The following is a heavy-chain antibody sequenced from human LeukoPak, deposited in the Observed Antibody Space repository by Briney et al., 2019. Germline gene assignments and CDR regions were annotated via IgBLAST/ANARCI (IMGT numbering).Heavy chain of an antibody. D-gene: IGHD3-16*01. V-gene: IGHV1-3*01. CDR3: ARDSGGRGHFDF. CDR2: INAGNGNT. J-gene: IGHJ4*02. Sequence: GASVKVSCKASGYTFTSYAMHWVRQAPGQRLEWMGWINAGNGNTKYSQKFQGRVTITRDTSASTAYMELSSLRSDDTAVYYCARDSGGRGHFDFWGQGTLVTVSS. CDR1: GYTFTSYA.